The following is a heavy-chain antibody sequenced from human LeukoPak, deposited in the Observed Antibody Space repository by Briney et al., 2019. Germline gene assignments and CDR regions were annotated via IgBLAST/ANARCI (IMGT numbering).Heavy chain of an antibody. CDR1: GFAFSSYE. J-gene: IGHJ3*02. CDR3: ARAVYSSGMRGAFDI. D-gene: IGHD3-22*01. V-gene: IGHV3-48*03. CDR2: ISSSGSTI. Sequence: GGSLRLSCAASGFAFSSYEMNWVRQAPGKGLEWVSYISSSGSTIYYADSVKGRFTISRDNAENSLYLQMNSLRAEDTTVYYCARAVYSSGMRGAFDIWAKGQWSPSLQ.